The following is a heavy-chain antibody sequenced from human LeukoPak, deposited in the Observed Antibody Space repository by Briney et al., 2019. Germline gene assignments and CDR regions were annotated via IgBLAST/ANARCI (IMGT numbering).Heavy chain of an antibody. D-gene: IGHD2-15*01. CDR1: GFSFRLYA. CDR3: AKLQGYCSGGSCYSWYFHY. V-gene: IGHV3-23*01. Sequence: QPGGSLRVYCAASGFSFRLYAMRLVRQAPGKGLEWVSVVSNRSGGGLTYYTVSVTGRFTISRDDAKNTLYLQMNSLRAEDTAVYYCAKLQGYCSGGSCYSWYFHYWGQGTLVTVSS. CDR2: VSNRSGGGLT. J-gene: IGHJ4*02.